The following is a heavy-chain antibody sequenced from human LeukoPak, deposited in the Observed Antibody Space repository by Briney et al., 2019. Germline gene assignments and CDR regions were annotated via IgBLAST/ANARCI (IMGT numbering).Heavy chain of an antibody. CDR3: ARQSTAMGTFDY. Sequence: PSETLSLTCTVSGGSISSSAYYWVWIPQPPGKGLEWIGSIYYSGNTYYNPPLKSRVTLSVDTSKNQFSLTLSSVTAADTAVYYCARQSTAMGTFDYWGQGTLVPVSS. CDR2: IYYSGNT. CDR1: GGSISSSAYY. J-gene: IGHJ4*02. V-gene: IGHV4-39*01. D-gene: IGHD5-18*01.